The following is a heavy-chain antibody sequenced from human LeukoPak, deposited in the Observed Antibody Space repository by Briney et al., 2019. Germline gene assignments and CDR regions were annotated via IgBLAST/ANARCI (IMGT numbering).Heavy chain of an antibody. CDR1: GGSISSYY. CDR3: ARTNYYGSGSYNRGAFDI. Sequence: PSETLSLTCTVSGGSISSYYWSWIRQPAGKGLEWIGRIYTSGSTNYNPSLKSRVTMSVDTSKNQFSLKLSSVTAADTAVYYCARTNYYGSGSYNRGAFDIWGQGTMVTVSS. CDR2: IYTSGST. V-gene: IGHV4-4*07. D-gene: IGHD3-10*01. J-gene: IGHJ3*02.